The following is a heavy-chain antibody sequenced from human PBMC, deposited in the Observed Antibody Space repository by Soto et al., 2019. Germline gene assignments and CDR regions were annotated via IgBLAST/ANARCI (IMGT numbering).Heavy chain of an antibody. CDR2: IYYKGSS. V-gene: IGHV4-61*08. Sequence: VQLQESGPGLVKPSETLSLTCTVSGGSVSSGAYYWSWIRQPPGKGLEWSGSIYYKGSSYCSPSLKSRVTISVDTSKTQISLKLNSVSAADTDVYYCARWRDDYGDQSRLDPWGQGILVIVSS. D-gene: IGHD4-17*01. CDR1: GGSVSSGAYY. J-gene: IGHJ5*02. CDR3: ARWRDDYGDQSRLDP.